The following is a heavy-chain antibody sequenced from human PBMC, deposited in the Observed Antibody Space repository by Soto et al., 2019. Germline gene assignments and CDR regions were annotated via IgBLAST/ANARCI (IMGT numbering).Heavy chain of an antibody. V-gene: IGHV3-30*18. CDR3: AKSRFGHDAFDV. J-gene: IGHJ3*01. CDR1: GFTFSSCG. Sequence: PGGSLRLSCAASGFTFSSCGMHWVRQAPGKGLEWVAIISYDGSNKYYADSVKGRFTVSRDNSKDTMYLQMNSLRAEDTAVYYCAKSRFGHDAFDVWGPGTMVTVSS. D-gene: IGHD3-10*01. CDR2: ISYDGSNK.